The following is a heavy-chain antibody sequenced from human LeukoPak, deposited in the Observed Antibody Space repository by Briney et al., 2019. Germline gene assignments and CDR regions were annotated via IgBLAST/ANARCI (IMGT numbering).Heavy chain of an antibody. CDR1: GFTFSSYG. D-gene: IGHD2-2*01. V-gene: IGHV3-30*18. Sequence: GRSLRLSCAASGFTFSSYGMHWVRQAPGKGLERVAVISYGGSNKYYADSVKGRFTISRDNSKNTLYLQMNSLRAEDTAVYYCAKDMCSSTSCYRAFDYWGQGTLVTVSS. CDR2: ISYGGSNK. J-gene: IGHJ4*02. CDR3: AKDMCSSTSCYRAFDY.